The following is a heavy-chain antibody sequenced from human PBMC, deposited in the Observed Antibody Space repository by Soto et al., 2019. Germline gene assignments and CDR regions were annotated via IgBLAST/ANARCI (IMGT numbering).Heavy chain of an antibody. Sequence: QVQLVQSGAEVKKPGSSVKVSCKASGGTFSSDTITWVRQAPGQGLEWMGGIIPISDSAHYAQNFQDRLTITADESTPTVYMELSSLSSEDTAVYYCATLVPAPIKLYPRLGWFDPWGQGTLVTVSS. V-gene: IGHV1-69*01. D-gene: IGHD2-2*02. CDR2: IIPISDSA. CDR3: ATLVPAPIKLYPRLGWFDP. J-gene: IGHJ5*02. CDR1: GGTFSSDT.